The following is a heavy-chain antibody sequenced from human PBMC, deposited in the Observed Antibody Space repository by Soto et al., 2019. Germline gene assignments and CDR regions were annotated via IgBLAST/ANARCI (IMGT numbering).Heavy chain of an antibody. Sequence: QVQLVQSGAEVKKPGSSVKVSCKASGGTFSSYAISWVRQAPGQGLEWMGGIIPIFGTANYAQKFQGRVKITADESTSTAYMELSSLRSEDTAVYYCARGLLGYCSSTSCLVNGGFGYWGQGTLVTVSS. D-gene: IGHD2-2*01. CDR2: IIPIFGTA. J-gene: IGHJ4*02. CDR3: ARGLLGYCSSTSCLVNGGFGY. V-gene: IGHV1-69*01. CDR1: GGTFSSYA.